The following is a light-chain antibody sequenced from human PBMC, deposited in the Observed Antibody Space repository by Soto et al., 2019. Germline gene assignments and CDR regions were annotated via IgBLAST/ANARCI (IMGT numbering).Light chain of an antibody. J-gene: IGKJ3*01. Sequence: EIVLTQSPGTLSLSPGERATLSCRDSQSISSSYLAWYQQKPGQAPRLLIYGASSRATGIPARFSGSGSGTDFTLTISRLESEDFAVYYCQQYGNSPFTFGPGTKVDIK. V-gene: IGKV3-20*01. CDR3: QQYGNSPFT. CDR1: QSISSSY. CDR2: GAS.